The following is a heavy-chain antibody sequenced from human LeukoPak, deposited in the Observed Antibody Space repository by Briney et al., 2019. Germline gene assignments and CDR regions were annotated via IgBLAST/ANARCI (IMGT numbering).Heavy chain of an antibody. Sequence: GGSLRLSCAASGFTFSDYYMSWIRQAPGKGLEWVSYISSSGSTIYYADSVKGRFTISRDNAKNSLYLQMNSLRAEDTAVYYCARDIRGYCSSTSCYHFDYWGQETLVTVSS. J-gene: IGHJ4*02. V-gene: IGHV3-11*01. CDR1: GFTFSDYY. CDR3: ARDIRGYCSSTSCYHFDY. D-gene: IGHD2-2*01. CDR2: ISSSGSTI.